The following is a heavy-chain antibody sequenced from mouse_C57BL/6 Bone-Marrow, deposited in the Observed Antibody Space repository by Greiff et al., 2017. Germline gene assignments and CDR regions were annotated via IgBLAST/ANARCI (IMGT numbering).Heavy chain of an antibody. D-gene: IGHD1-1*01. CDR1: GYTFTSYG. Sequence: QVQLQQSGAELARPGASVKLSCKASGYTFTSYGISWVKQRTGQGLEWIGEIYPRSGNTYYNEKFKGKATLTAEKSSSTAYMELRSLTSEDSAVYVCERASYYGSSRYYAMDYWGQGTSVTVSS. CDR3: ERASYYGSSRYYAMDY. J-gene: IGHJ4*01. V-gene: IGHV1-81*01. CDR2: IYPRSGNT.